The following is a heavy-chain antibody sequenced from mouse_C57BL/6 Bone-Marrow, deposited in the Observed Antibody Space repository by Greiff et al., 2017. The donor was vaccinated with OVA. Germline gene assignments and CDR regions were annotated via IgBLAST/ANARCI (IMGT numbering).Heavy chain of an antibody. CDR3: ATPTTYAMDY. J-gene: IGHJ4*01. D-gene: IGHD1-1*01. CDR2: IYPRSGNT. Sequence: QVQLKESGAELARPGASVKLSCKASGYTFTSYGISWVKQRPGQGLEWIGEIYPRSGNTYYNEKFKGKATLTADKSSSTAYMELRGLTSEDSAVYCCATPTTYAMDYWGQGTSVTVSS. V-gene: IGHV1-81*01. CDR1: GYTFTSYG.